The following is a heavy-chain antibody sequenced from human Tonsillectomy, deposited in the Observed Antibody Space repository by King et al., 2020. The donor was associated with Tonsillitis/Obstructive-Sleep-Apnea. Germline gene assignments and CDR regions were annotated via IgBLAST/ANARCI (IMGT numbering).Heavy chain of an antibody. D-gene: IGHD2-15*01. CDR3: ARDGYCSGGSCNNWFDP. Sequence: QLVQSGAEVKKPGASVKVSCKASGYTFTGYYMHWVRQAPGQGLEWMGWINPNSGGTNYAQKFQGRVTMTRDTSISTAYIELSRLRSDDTAVYYCARDGYCSGGSCNNWFDPWGQGTLVTVSS. V-gene: IGHV1-2*02. J-gene: IGHJ5*02. CDR2: INPNSGGT. CDR1: GYTFTGYY.